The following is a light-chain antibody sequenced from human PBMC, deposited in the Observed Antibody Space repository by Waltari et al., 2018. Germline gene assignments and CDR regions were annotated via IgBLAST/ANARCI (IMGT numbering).Light chain of an antibody. CDR3: LVYMGSGIWV. J-gene: IGLJ3*02. V-gene: IGLV8-61*01. Sequence: QTVVTQVPSLSVSPGGPVPPPCALTPVPFSTTSSPTWYQQTPGQPPRTLVFKTNTRSSGVPDRFSGSILGNKVALTITGAQAEDESDYYCLVYMGSGIWVFGGGTKLTVL. CDR2: KTN. CDR1: PVPFSTTSS.